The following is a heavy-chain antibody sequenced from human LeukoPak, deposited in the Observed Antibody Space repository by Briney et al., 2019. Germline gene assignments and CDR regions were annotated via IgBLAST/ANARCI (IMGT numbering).Heavy chain of an antibody. V-gene: IGHV3-30*04. CDR2: ISYDGSNK. J-gene: IGHJ4*02. Sequence: GGSLRLSCAASGFTFSSYAMHWVRQAPGKGLEWVAVISYDGSNKYYADSVKGRFTISRDNSKNTLYLQLDSLRAEDTAVYYCARGESFGPYYFDYWGQGTLVTVSS. D-gene: IGHD3-16*01. CDR1: GFTFSSYA. CDR3: ARGESFGPYYFDY.